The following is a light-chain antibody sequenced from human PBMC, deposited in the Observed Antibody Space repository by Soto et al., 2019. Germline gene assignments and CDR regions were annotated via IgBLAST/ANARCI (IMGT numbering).Light chain of an antibody. J-gene: IGLJ2*01. CDR3: LLSYSGANVV. V-gene: IGLV7-46*01. Sequence: QAVVTKEPALTVSPGGTVTLTCGSSTGAVTSGHYPYWFQQKPGQAPRTLIYDTSNKHSWTPARFSGSLLGGKAALTLSGAQPEDEAEYYCLLSYSGANVVFGGGTKLTVL. CDR1: TGAVTSGHY. CDR2: DTS.